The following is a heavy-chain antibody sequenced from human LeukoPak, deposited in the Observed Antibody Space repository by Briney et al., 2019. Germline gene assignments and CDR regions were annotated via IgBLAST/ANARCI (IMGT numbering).Heavy chain of an antibody. V-gene: IGHV4-4*07. Sequence: SETLSLTCTVSGGSISSYYWSWIRQPAGKGLEWIGRIYTSGSTYYNPSLKSRVTISVDTSKNQFSLKLSSVTAADTAVYYCAREFVFKVHWFDPWGQGTLVTVSS. CDR1: GGSISSYY. D-gene: IGHD3-10*01. CDR3: AREFVFKVHWFDP. CDR2: IYTSGST. J-gene: IGHJ5*02.